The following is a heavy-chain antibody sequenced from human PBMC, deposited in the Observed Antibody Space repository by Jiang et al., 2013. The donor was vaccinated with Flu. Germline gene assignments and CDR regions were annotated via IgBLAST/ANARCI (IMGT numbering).Heavy chain of an antibody. CDR2: INPSGGST. D-gene: IGHD3-9*01. CDR3: ARDGRGDILTGEIDY. Sequence: EVKKPGASVKVSCKASGYTFTSYYMHWVRQAPGQGLEWMGIINPSGGSTSYAQKFQGRVTMTRDTSTSTVYMELSSLRSEDTAVYYCARDGRGDILTGEIDYWGQGTLVTVSS. V-gene: IGHV1-46*01. J-gene: IGHJ4*02. CDR1: GYTFTSYY.